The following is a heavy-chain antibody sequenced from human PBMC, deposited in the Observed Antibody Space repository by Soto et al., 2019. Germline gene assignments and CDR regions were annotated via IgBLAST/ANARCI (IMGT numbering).Heavy chain of an antibody. V-gene: IGHV3-43D*04. Sequence: GSLRLSCAASGXTLDDYAMWWVRQAPGKGLEWVSLINWDGDETYYADSVKGRFTISRDNTNNSVYLQMSSLRTEDTALYYCAKGATVTTHYQYYGVDVWGQGTTGTVSS. CDR1: GXTLDDYA. J-gene: IGHJ6*02. CDR2: INWDGDET. CDR3: AKGATVTTHYQYYGVDV. D-gene: IGHD4-17*01.